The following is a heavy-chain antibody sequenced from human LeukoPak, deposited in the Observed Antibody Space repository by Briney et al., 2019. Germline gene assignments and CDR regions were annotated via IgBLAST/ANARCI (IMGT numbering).Heavy chain of an antibody. CDR3: ARERITMKAGHFDY. CDR1: EFTFSSHG. J-gene: IGHJ4*02. D-gene: IGHD3-22*01. Sequence: PGGSLRLSCAASEFTFSSHGMHWVRQAPGKGLEWVAVISYDGSNKYYADSVKGRFTISRDNSKNTLYLQMNSLRAEDTAVYYCARERITMKAGHFDYWGQGTLVTVSS. V-gene: IGHV3-30*03. CDR2: ISYDGSNK.